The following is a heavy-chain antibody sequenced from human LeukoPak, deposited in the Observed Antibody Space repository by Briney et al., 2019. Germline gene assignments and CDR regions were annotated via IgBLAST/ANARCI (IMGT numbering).Heavy chain of an antibody. V-gene: IGHV3-20*04. CDR2: SNWNGGST. Sequence: GGSLRLSCAASGFIFDDYGMSWVRQAPGKGLEWVSGSNWNGGSTGYADSVKGRFTISRDNSKNTLYLQMNSLRAEDTAVYYCAKCLGATTQYYFDYWGQGTLVTVSS. CDR1: GFIFDDYG. D-gene: IGHD1-26*01. J-gene: IGHJ4*02. CDR3: AKCLGATTQYYFDY.